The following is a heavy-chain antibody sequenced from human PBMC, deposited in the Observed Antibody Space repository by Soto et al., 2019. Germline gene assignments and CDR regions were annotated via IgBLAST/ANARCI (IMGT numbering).Heavy chain of an antibody. CDR3: ARATYGTGWIVEVDN. V-gene: IGHV3-66*01. CDR2: IYRDDTT. J-gene: IGHJ4*02. CDR1: GFTVSSNY. Sequence: EVQLVESGGGLVQPGGSLRLSCTASGFTVSSNYMSWVRQAPGKGLEWVSVIYRDDTTYYADSVKGRFTISRDNSKNTLFLQMNGLRAEDTAVYYCARATYGTGWIVEVDNWGQGTLVTVSS. D-gene: IGHD6-19*01.